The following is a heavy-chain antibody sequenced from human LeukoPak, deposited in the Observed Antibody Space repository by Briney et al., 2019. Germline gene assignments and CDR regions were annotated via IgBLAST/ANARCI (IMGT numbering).Heavy chain of an antibody. CDR1: GYTFATYW. V-gene: IGHV5-51*01. J-gene: IGHJ4*02. D-gene: IGHD5-12*01. CDR3: ARTDGYDTPFEY. CDR2: IWPDDSDS. Sequence: GESLKISCKGSGYTFATYWIAWVRQMPGKGLEWMGIIWPDDSDSRYSPSFQGQVTMSADKSISTAYLQWSRLGPSDTAMYFCARTDGYDTPFEYWGQGTPVTVSS.